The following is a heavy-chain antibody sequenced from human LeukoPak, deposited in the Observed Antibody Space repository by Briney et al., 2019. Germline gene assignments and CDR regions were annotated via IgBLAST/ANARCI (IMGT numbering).Heavy chain of an antibody. J-gene: IGHJ6*03. CDR1: GFTFDDYA. V-gene: IGHV3-9*03. Sequence: PGGSLRLSCAAPGFTFDDYAMHWVRQAPGKGLEWVSGISWNSGSIGYADSVKGRFTISRDNAKNSLYLQMNSLRAEDMALYYCAKATSAHYYYYYMDVWGKGTTVTVSS. CDR2: ISWNSGSI. CDR3: AKATSAHYYYYYMDV. D-gene: IGHD2-2*01.